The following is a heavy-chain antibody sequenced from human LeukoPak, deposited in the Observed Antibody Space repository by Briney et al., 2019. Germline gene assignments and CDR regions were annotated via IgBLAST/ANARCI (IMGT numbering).Heavy chain of an antibody. V-gene: IGHV3-23*01. D-gene: IGHD6-19*01. CDR2: ITGSGDST. J-gene: IGHJ4*02. CDR3: AFGPHQQWLLAGY. CDR1: GVSFSSYA. Sequence: TGGSLRLSCAVSGVSFSSYAVGWVRQTPGKGLQLVSTITGSGDSTFYADSVNGRFTVSRDNSKNTLYLQMSSLRADDTALYYCAFGPHQQWLLAGYWGQGTLVTVS.